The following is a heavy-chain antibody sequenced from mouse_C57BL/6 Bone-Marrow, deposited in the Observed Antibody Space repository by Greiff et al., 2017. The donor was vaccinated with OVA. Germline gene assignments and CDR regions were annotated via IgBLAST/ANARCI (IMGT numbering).Heavy chain of an antibody. CDR1: GFTFSDYY. J-gene: IGHJ1*03. D-gene: IGHD1-1*01. CDR2: ISNGGGST. CDR3: ARRDGYGRGPGGYFDV. V-gene: IGHV5-12*01. Sequence: DVMLVESGGGLVQPGGSLKLSCAASGFTFSDYYMYWVRQTPEKRLEWVAYISNGGGSTYYPDTVKGRFTISRDNAKNTLYLQMSRLKSEDTAMYYCARRDGYGRGPGGYFDVWGTGTTVTVSS.